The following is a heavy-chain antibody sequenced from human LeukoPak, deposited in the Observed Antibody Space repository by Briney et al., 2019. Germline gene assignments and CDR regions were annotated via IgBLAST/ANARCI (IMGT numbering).Heavy chain of an antibody. CDR3: AELGITMIGGV. V-gene: IGHV3-23*01. J-gene: IGHJ6*04. CDR1: GFTFSSYA. CDR2: ISGSGGST. D-gene: IGHD3-10*02. Sequence: GGSLRLSCAASGFTFSSYAMSWVRQAPGKGLEWVSAISGSGGSTYYADSVKGRFTISRDSAENSLYLQMNSLRAEDTAVYYCAELGITMIGGVWGKGTTVTISS.